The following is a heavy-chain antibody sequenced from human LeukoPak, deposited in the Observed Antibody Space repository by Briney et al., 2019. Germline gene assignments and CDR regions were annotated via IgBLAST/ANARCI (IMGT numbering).Heavy chain of an antibody. CDR3: AKDQWNTEPYIGV. D-gene: IGHD3-10*01. V-gene: IGHV3-23*01. CDR2: ISSTT. CDR1: GFTLSTYA. Sequence: GGSLRLSCAASGFTLSTYAMSWVRQVPAKGLEWVSAISSTTYYADFVEGRFTISRDNSKNTLYLQMNSLRADGTAVYYCAKDQWNTEPYIGVWGQGTLVTVSS. J-gene: IGHJ4*02.